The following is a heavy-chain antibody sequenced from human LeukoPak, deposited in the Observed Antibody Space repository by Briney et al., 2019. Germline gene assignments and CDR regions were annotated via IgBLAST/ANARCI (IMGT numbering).Heavy chain of an antibody. CDR2: IYYSGST. J-gene: IGHJ4*02. CDR1: GGSISSYY. V-gene: IGHV4-59*01. CDR3: TGAYYSSRWYLDY. Sequence: SETLSLTCTVAGGSISSYYWSWIRQPPGKGLEWIGDIYYSGSTNYNPSLKSRVTISVDTSKNQFSLKLSSVTAADTAVYYCTGAYYSSRWYLDYWGQGTLVTVSS. D-gene: IGHD6-13*01.